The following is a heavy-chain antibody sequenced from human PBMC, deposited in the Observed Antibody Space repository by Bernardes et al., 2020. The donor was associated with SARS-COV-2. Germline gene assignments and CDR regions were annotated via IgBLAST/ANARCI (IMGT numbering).Heavy chain of an antibody. CDR2: ISGDADNT. Sequence: GGSLRLSCAASGFTLASYAMSWVRQAPGKGLEWVSGISGDADNTYYADSVKGRFTISRDNSMNTLFLQMNSLRVEDTAVYYCAKDYCGGDCDFFDYWGQGTLVTVSP. V-gene: IGHV3-23*01. CDR1: GFTLASYA. D-gene: IGHD2-21*02. J-gene: IGHJ4*02. CDR3: AKDYCGGDCDFFDY.